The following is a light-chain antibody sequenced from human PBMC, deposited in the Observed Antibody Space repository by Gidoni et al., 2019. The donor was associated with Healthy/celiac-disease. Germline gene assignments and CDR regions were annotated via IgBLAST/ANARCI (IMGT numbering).Light chain of an antibody. J-gene: IGKJ3*01. Sequence: DIVLTPSPGTRSLSPGVRATLSCRDSQSISSSYLAWYQQKPCQAPRLLIYGASSRATGIPDRCSGSGSGTDFTLTISRLEPEDFAVYYCQKYGSLFTCGPGTKVDIK. CDR3: QKYGSLFT. CDR2: GAS. CDR1: QSISSSY. V-gene: IGKV3-20*01.